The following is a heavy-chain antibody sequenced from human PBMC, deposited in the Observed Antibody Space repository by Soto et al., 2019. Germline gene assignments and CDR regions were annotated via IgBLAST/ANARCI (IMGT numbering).Heavy chain of an antibody. J-gene: IGHJ6*02. CDR1: GGSISSYY. CDR2: IYYSGST. CDR3: ARLSGGVLAAGTPNYYGLDV. V-gene: IGHV4-59*08. D-gene: IGHD6-13*01. Sequence: SETLSLTCTVSGGSISSYYWSWIRQPPGKGLEWIGYIYYSGSTNYNPSLKSRVTISVDTSKNQFSLKLSSVTAADTAVYYCARLSGGVLAAGTPNYYGLDVWGQGTTVTVSS.